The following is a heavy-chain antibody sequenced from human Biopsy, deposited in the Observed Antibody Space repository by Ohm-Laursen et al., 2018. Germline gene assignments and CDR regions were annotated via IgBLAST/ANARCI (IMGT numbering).Heavy chain of an antibody. V-gene: IGHV3-74*03. CDR3: ARAYPPPGRRLVVVAGDFDC. CDR1: GFTFSRSV. CDR2: IHGDERSA. Sequence: GSLRLSCSASGFTFSRSVMHWVRQAPGKGLMWVSRIHGDERSATYAEPVKGRFTISRDNAKNSLYLQMNSLRAEDTAVYYCARAYPPPGRRLVVVAGDFDCWGQGTRVTVSS. J-gene: IGHJ4*02. D-gene: IGHD2-15*01.